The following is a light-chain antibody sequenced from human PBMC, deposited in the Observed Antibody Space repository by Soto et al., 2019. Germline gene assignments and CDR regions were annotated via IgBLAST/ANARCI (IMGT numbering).Light chain of an antibody. CDR3: QQYNSYSPT. Sequence: GDRVTITCRASQSISRDLNWYQQKPGKAPNLLIYKASRLESGVPSRFSGSGSETEFTLTISGLQPGDSATYYCQQYNSYSPTFGQGTKVDI. CDR2: KAS. V-gene: IGKV1-5*03. J-gene: IGKJ1*01. CDR1: QSISRD.